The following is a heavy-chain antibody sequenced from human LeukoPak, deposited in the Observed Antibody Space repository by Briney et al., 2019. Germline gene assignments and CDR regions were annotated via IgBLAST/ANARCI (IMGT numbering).Heavy chain of an antibody. CDR2: ISFDGSDK. Sequence: QPGRSLRLSCAASGFTFSNYAMHWVRQAPGKGLEWVAFISFDGSDKYYADSVKGRFTISRDNSKNTLYLQMNSLRAEDTAVYYCARDQPGTYTLSSTWGQGTLVTVSS. D-gene: IGHD6-19*01. CDR1: GFTFSNYA. CDR3: ARDQPGTYTLSST. J-gene: IGHJ5*02. V-gene: IGHV3-30-3*01.